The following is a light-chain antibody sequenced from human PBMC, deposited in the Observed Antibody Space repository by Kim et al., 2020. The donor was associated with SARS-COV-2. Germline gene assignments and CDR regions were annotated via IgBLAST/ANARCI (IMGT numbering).Light chain of an antibody. J-gene: IGKJ2*01. CDR3: QQRSAWPQT. CDR1: QSISSY. CDR2: DAS. V-gene: IGKV3-11*01. Sequence: SFSPGERATLSCRTSQSISSYLAWYQQKPGQAPRLLIYDASNRATGIPARFSGSGSGTDFTLTVSSLEPEGFAVYYCQQRSAWPQTFGQGTKLEI.